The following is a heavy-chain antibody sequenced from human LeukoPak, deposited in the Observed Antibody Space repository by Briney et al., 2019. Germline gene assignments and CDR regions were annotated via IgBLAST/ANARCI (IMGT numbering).Heavy chain of an antibody. CDR3: ARGQLSYAINNGLRWFDP. Sequence: GGSLRLSCLASGFTFGDYYISWIRQPPGKGLEWISYVSSSGMTTTYADSVKGRFTVSRDNAKDSVFLQMNSLTAEDTAVYYCARGQLSYAINNGLRWFDPWGQGTLVTVSS. J-gene: IGHJ5*02. V-gene: IGHV3-11*01. CDR2: VSSSGMTT. CDR1: GFTFGDYY. D-gene: IGHD3-16*01.